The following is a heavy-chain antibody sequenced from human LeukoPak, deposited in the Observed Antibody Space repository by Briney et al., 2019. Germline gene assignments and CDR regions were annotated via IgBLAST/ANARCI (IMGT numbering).Heavy chain of an antibody. Sequence: PGGSLRLSCAVSGFTFNNFALSWVRQAPGKGLEWVSAISGSGGSTYYADSVKGRFTISRDNSKNTLHLQMNSLRAEDTAVYYCAKSKAELDFDWFDHWGQGTLVTVSS. V-gene: IGHV3-23*01. J-gene: IGHJ5*02. D-gene: IGHD6-6*01. CDR1: GFTFNNFA. CDR2: ISGSGGST. CDR3: AKSKAELDFDWFDH.